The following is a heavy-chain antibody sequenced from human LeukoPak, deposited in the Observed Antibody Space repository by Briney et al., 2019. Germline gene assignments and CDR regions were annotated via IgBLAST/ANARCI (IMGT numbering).Heavy chain of an antibody. Sequence: ASVKVSCKASGYTFTGYYMHWVRQATGQGLEWMGWINPNSGGTNYAQKFQGWVTMTRDASISTAYMELSRLRSDDTAVYYCARNYCSSTSCQGWDAFDIWGQGTMVTVSS. D-gene: IGHD2-2*01. CDR2: INPNSGGT. V-gene: IGHV1-2*04. CDR3: ARNYCSSTSCQGWDAFDI. CDR1: GYTFTGYY. J-gene: IGHJ3*02.